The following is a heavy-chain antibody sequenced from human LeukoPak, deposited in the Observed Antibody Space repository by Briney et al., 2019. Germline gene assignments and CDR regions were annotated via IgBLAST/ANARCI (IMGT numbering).Heavy chain of an antibody. J-gene: IGHJ6*02. V-gene: IGHV3-30*02. CDR1: GFTFSSYG. CDR3: AKDLGYCSSTSCYVGYYYYGMDV. Sequence: GGSLRLSCAASGFTFSSYGMHWVRQAPGKGLEWVAFIRYDGSNKYYADSVRGRFTISRDNSKNTLYLQMNSLRAEDTAVYYCAKDLGYCSSTSCYVGYYYYGMDVWGQGTTITVSS. D-gene: IGHD2-2*01. CDR2: IRYDGSNK.